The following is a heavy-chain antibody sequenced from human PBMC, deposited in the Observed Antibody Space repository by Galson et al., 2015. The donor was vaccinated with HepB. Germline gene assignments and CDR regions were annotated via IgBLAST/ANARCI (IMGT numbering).Heavy chain of an antibody. CDR2: VYSRGKWAGGA. D-gene: IGHD3-9*01. Sequence: SVKVSCKASGYTFTSHHIHWVWQAPGQGLEWMGIVYSRGKWAGGATYAQDFQGRVTMTRDTSTTTVYLEVSSLRSDDTALYYCARDDNAWSFDYWGQGTLVTVSS. J-gene: IGHJ4*02. V-gene: IGHV1-46*01. CDR3: ARDDNAWSFDY. CDR1: GYTFTSHH.